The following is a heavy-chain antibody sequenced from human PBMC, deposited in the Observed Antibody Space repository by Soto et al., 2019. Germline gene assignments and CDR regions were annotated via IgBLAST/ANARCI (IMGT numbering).Heavy chain of an antibody. Sequence: PSETLSLTCTVSGDSINNFYWSWIRQSPGKGLEWIAYIYANGNTNHNPSLKSRVAISIDTSKSQFSLNLTSVTAADTAVYFCARGRSNGAFYSWGQGALVPVSS. J-gene: IGHJ4*02. D-gene: IGHD1-26*01. CDR2: IYANGNT. CDR1: GDSINNFY. CDR3: ARGRSNGAFYS. V-gene: IGHV4-4*09.